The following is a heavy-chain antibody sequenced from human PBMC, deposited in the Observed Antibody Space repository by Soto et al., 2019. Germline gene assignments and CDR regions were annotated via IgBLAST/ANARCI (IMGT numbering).Heavy chain of an antibody. CDR3: ALRYCSRTTCPPLNSYFYMDV. J-gene: IGHJ6*03. CDR2: ISGSGGTT. D-gene: IGHD2-2*01. CDR1: GVTFSNYA. V-gene: IGHV3-23*01. Sequence: GGSLRLSCAASGVTFSNYAMTWVRQAPGKGLEWVSGISGSGGTTFYAGSVKGRFAISRDNSKNTLYLQVNSLRAEDTAVYYCALRYCSRTTCPPLNSYFYMDVWGKGTTVTVSS.